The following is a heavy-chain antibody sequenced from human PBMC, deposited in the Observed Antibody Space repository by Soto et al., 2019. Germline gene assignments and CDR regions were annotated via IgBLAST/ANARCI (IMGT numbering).Heavy chain of an antibody. CDR2: ICGHGSSQ. CDR1: GYSFTNNG. D-gene: IGHD1-1*01. V-gene: IGHV3-33*06. J-gene: IGHJ4*02. CDR3: WKDIWSGSIDY. Sequence: VRLVQSGGGVVQPGRSLTLSCAASGYSFTNNGMHWVRQAPGKGLEWVAVICGHGSSQYYADSVKGRFTVSRDTSTNTEYQKMNSLRAEKTAKYYSWKDIWSGSIDYWGQGTLVTVSS.